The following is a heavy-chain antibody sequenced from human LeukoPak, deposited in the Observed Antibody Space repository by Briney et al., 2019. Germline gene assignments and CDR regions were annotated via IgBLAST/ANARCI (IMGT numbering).Heavy chain of an antibody. CDR1: GGSISSYY. CDR2: IYYSGST. CDR3: ARDSMYCSSTSCYTGHNWFDP. J-gene: IGHJ5*02. V-gene: IGHV4-59*13. Sequence: PSETLSLTCTVSGGSISSYYWSLIRQPPGKGLEWIGYIYYSGSTNYNPSLKSRVTISVDTSKNQFSLKLSSVTAADTAVYYCARDSMYCSSTSCYTGHNWFDPWGQGTLVTVSS. D-gene: IGHD2-2*02.